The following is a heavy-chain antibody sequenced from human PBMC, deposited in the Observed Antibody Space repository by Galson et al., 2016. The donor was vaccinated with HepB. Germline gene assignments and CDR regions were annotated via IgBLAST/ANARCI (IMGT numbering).Heavy chain of an antibody. J-gene: IGHJ4*02. CDR1: GFTLNTYG. D-gene: IGHD3-10*01. CDR3: AKVRDYYGSGSYWKCFDH. V-gene: IGHV3-30*18. CDR2: ISYDGTNK. Sequence: SLRLSCAASGFTLNTYGVHWVRQAPGKGLEWVAVISYDGTNKYYVDSVKGRFTISRDTSKNTLYLQMNSLRAEDTAIYYCAKVRDYYGSGSYWKCFDHWGQGTLVTVSS.